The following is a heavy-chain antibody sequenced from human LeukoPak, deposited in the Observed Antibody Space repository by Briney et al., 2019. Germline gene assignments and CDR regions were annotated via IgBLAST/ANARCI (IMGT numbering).Heavy chain of an antibody. J-gene: IGHJ6*02. D-gene: IGHD1-26*01. V-gene: IGHV4-39*01. Sequence: SETLSLTCTVSGGSISSSNYHWVWIRQPPGKGLECIGYIYYSGSTYYNPSLKSRVTISVDTSKNQFSLKLSSVTAADTAVYYCARHEVGPTRGYYYYGMDVWGQGTTVTVSS. CDR1: GGSISSSNYH. CDR2: IYYSGST. CDR3: ARHEVGPTRGYYYYGMDV.